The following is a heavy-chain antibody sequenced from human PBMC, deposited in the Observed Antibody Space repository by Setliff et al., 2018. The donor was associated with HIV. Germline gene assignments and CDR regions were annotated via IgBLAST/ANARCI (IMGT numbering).Heavy chain of an antibody. V-gene: IGHV1-69*10. J-gene: IGHJ4*02. D-gene: IGHD3-3*01. Sequence: SVKVSCKASGGTFSSYAISWVRQAPGKGLEWMGGFDPEDGEAIYAQKFQGRVTITADKSTSTAYMELSGLGLDDTAVYYCARDFLNYDFYRAFDSWGQGTLVTVSS. CDR2: FDPEDGEA. CDR3: ARDFLNYDFYRAFDS. CDR1: GGTFSSYA.